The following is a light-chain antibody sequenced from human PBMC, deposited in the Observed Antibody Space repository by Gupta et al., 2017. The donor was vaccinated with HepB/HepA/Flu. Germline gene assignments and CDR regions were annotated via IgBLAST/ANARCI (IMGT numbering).Light chain of an antibody. CDR1: SSDVGSYNL. CDR3: CSYADSSTFDVV. CDR2: DVS. Sequence: QSALTQPASVSGSPGQSITISCTGTSSDVGSYNLVSWYQQHPGKPPKLMIYDVSKRPSGVSNRFSCANSGDTAALTISGLQAEDEADYYCCSYADSSTFDVVFGGGTKLTVL. V-gene: IGLV2-23*02. J-gene: IGLJ2*01.